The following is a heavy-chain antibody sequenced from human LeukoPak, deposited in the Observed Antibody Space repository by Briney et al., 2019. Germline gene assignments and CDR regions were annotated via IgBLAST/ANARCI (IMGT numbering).Heavy chain of an antibody. D-gene: IGHD4-23*01. CDR2: IYHSGST. CDR3: ARNGGNSDFDY. J-gene: IGHJ4*02. Sequence: SETLSLTCTVSGGSISSISYYWGWIRQPPGKGLEWIGEIYHSGSTNYNPSLKSRVTMLLDKSKNQFSLKLSSVTAADTAVYCCARNGGNSDFDYWGQGTLVTVSS. CDR1: GGSISSISYY. V-gene: IGHV4-39*07.